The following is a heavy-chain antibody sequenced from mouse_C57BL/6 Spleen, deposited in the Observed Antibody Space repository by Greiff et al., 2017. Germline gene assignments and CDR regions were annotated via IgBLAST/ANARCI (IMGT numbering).Heavy chain of an antibody. J-gene: IGHJ4*01. D-gene: IGHD1-1*01. Sequence: QVQLQQSGAELARPGASVKLSCKASGYTFTSYGISWVKQRTGQGLEWIGEIYPRSGNTYYNEKFKGKATLTADKSSSTAYMELRSLTSEDSAVYVCARSGDYYGSKYYYAMDYWGQGTSVTVSS. V-gene: IGHV1-81*01. CDR1: GYTFTSYG. CDR2: IYPRSGNT. CDR3: ARSGDYYGSKYYYAMDY.